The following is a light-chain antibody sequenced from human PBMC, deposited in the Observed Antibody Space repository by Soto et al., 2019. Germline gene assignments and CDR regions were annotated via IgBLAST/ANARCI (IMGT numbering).Light chain of an antibody. V-gene: IGKV1-5*03. J-gene: IGKJ1*01. CDR3: LQYHSDWT. CDR2: KAS. CDR1: QNIQRW. Sequence: DTQMTQSPSTMSASVGDRITITCRASQNIQRWLAWYQQKPGKAPKLLIYKASSLERGVPSRFSAGGSGVEFTLNISSVQPEDFATYHCLQYHSDWTFGQGTKVEIK.